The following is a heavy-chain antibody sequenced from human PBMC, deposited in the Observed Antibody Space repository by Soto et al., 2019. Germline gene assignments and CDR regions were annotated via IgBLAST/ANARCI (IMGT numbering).Heavy chain of an antibody. J-gene: IGHJ4*02. CDR1: GFTFSSYA. V-gene: IGHV3-23*01. D-gene: IGHD6-13*01. CDR2: ISGSGGST. CDR3: AKDCQPYSSSWYGDY. Sequence: EVQLLESGGGLVQPGGSLRLSCAASGFTFSSYAMSWVRQAPGKGLEWVSAISGSGGSTYYADSVKGRFTFSRDNSKNTLYLQMNSLRAEDTAVYYCAKDCQPYSSSWYGDYWGQGTLVTVYS.